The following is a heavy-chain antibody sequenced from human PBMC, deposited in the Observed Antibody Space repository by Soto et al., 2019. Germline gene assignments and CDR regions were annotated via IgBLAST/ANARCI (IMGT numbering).Heavy chain of an antibody. Sequence: ASVKVSCKASGYTFTSYGISWVRQAPGQGLEWMGWISAYNGNTNYAQKLQGRVTMTTDTSTSTAYMELRSLRSDDTAVYHCARDKQWLVYYYYGMDVWGQGTTVTVSS. J-gene: IGHJ6*02. CDR2: ISAYNGNT. V-gene: IGHV1-18*01. CDR1: GYTFTSYG. D-gene: IGHD6-19*01. CDR3: ARDKQWLVYYYYGMDV.